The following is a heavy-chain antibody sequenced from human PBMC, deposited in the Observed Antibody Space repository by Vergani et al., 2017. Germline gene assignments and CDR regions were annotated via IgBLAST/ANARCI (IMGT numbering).Heavy chain of an antibody. CDR3: ARAPSSGYYYFDY. CDR1: GGSISSYY. CDR2: IYYSGST. Sequence: QVQLQESGPGLVKPSETLSLTCTVSGGSISSYYWSWIRQPPGKGLEWIGYIYYSGSTNYNPSLKSRVIISVDTSKNQFSLKLSSVTAADTAVYYCARAPSSGYYYFDYWGQGTLVTVSS. V-gene: IGHV4-59*01. D-gene: IGHD3-22*01. J-gene: IGHJ4*02.